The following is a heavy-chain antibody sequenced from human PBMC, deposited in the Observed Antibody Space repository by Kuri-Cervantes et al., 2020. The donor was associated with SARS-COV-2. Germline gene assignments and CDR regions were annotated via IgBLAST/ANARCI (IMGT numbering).Heavy chain of an antibody. CDR2: ISYDGSNK. CDR1: GFTFSSYA. Sequence: GGSLRLSCAASGFTFSSYAMHWVRQAPGKGLEWVAVISYDGSNKYYADSVKGRFTISRDNAKNSLYLQMSSLRAEDTAVYYCARVPLGAYYDSSGYYSDYYYYGMDVWGQGTTVTVSS. J-gene: IGHJ6*02. CDR3: ARVPLGAYYDSSGYYSDYYYYGMDV. V-gene: IGHV3-30-3*01. D-gene: IGHD3-22*01.